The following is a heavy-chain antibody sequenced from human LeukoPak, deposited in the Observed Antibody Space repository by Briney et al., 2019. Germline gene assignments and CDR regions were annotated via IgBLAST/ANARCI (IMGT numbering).Heavy chain of an antibody. V-gene: IGHV3-21*01. CDR1: GFTFSSYS. J-gene: IGHJ3*02. CDR2: ISSSSSYI. CDR3: ARGASSYYYDSSGYYRRATFAFDI. Sequence: PGGSLRLACAASGFTFSSYSMNWVRQAPGKGLEWVSSISSSSSYIYYADSVKGRFTISRDNAKNSLYLQMNSLRAEDTAVYYCARGASSYYYDSSGYYRRATFAFDIWGQGTMVTVSS. D-gene: IGHD3-22*01.